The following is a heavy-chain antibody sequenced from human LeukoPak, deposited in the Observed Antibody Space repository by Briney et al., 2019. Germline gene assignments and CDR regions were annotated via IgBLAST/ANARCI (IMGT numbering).Heavy chain of an antibody. V-gene: IGHV1-18*01. CDR2: ISPYNGNT. Sequence: ASVKVPCKTSGYTFNTYGITWVRQAPGQGLEWMGWISPYNGNTSYAQKFQARVTMTTDTSTSTAYMELRSLRSDDTALYFCARAYCGGDCHQGPDYWGQGTLVIVSS. CDR3: ARAYCGGDCHQGPDY. J-gene: IGHJ4*02. D-gene: IGHD2-21*02. CDR1: GYTFNTYG.